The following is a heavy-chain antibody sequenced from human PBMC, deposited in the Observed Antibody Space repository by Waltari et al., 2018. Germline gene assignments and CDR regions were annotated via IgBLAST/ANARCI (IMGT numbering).Heavy chain of an antibody. CDR2: VDPEDGET. J-gene: IGHJ4*02. CDR3: AKQYPRDDWSYPFFDY. D-gene: IGHD3-9*01. V-gene: IGHV1-69-2*01. Sequence: EVQLVQSGAEVKKPGATVKISCKASGYTFTDYYMHWVQQAPGKGLEWMGRVDPEDGETIYAEKCQGRVTITADTSTDTAYMELSSLRSEDAAVYYCAKQYPRDDWSYPFFDYWGQGTLVTVSS. CDR1: GYTFTDYY.